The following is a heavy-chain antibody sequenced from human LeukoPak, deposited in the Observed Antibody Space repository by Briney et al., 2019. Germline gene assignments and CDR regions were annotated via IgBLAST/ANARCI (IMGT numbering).Heavy chain of an antibody. CDR2: IYYSGST. V-gene: IGHV4-39*07. CDR3: ARETYYYGSGSYWNDY. CDR1: GGSISSSSYY. J-gene: IGHJ4*02. Sequence: SETLSLTCTVSGGSISSSSYYWGWIRQPPGKGLEWIGSIYYSGSTYYNPSLKSRVTISVDTSKNQFSLKLSSVAAADTAVYYCARETYYYGSGSYWNDYWGQGTLVTVSS. D-gene: IGHD3-10*01.